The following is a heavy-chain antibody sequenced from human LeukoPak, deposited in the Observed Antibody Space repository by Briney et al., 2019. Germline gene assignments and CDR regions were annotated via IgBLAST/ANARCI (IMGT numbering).Heavy chain of an antibody. J-gene: IGHJ3*02. CDR1: GYAFTSYS. V-gene: IGHV1-18*01. CDR2: ISAFNGDT. Sequence: ASVKVSSKASGYAFTSYSISWVRQAPGQGLEWMGGISAFNGDTNYAQNSQGRVTMTTGTSTTTAHIERRSLRPDDPAGYYCARGNDAYIDAFDIWGQGTMVTVSS. D-gene: IGHD1-1*01. CDR3: ARGNDAYIDAFDI.